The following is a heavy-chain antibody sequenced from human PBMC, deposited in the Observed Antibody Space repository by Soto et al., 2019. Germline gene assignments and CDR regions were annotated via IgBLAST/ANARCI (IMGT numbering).Heavy chain of an antibody. CDR1: GFSLSTNGVG. Sequence: QITLKESGPTLVKPTQTLTLTCTFSGFSLSTNGVGVGWIRQPPGKALEWLALIYWDNDERYSPSLKSRLINTKDTSKNQVVLTMTNMDPVDTATYYCAHRRVGYGDPDYYFEYWGQGILVTVSS. CDR2: IYWDNDE. J-gene: IGHJ4*02. D-gene: IGHD4-17*01. CDR3: AHRRVGYGDPDYYFEY. V-gene: IGHV2-5*02.